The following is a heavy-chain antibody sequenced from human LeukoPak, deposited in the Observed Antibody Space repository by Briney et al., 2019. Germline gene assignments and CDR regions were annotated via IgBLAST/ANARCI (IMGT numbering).Heavy chain of an antibody. V-gene: IGHV1-24*01. Sequence: ASVKVSCKVSGHSLSDLSIHWVRQAPGKGLEWMGGFDIEDAETIYAQEFEGRVIMTEDTATEAAYMELSSLKSEDTAVYYCVAEVIEVTMGDYWGQGTLVTVSS. J-gene: IGHJ4*02. CDR1: GHSLSDLS. CDR3: VAEVIEVTMGDY. D-gene: IGHD4-11*01. CDR2: FDIEDAET.